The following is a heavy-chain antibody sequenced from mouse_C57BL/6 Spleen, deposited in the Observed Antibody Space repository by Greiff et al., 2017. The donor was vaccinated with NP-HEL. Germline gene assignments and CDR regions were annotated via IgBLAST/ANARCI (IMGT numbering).Heavy chain of an antibody. J-gene: IGHJ2*01. D-gene: IGHD1-1*01. V-gene: IGHV3-6*01. CDR1: GYSITSGYY. CDR2: ISYDGSN. CDR3: ARIQSSNKVITTFYFDY. Sequence: EVQLQESGPGLVKPSQSLSLTCSVTGYSITSGYYWNWIRQFPGNKLEWMGYISYDGSNNYNPSLKNRISITRDTSKNQFFLKLNSVTTEDTATYYCARIQSSNKVITTFYFDYWGQGTTLTVSS.